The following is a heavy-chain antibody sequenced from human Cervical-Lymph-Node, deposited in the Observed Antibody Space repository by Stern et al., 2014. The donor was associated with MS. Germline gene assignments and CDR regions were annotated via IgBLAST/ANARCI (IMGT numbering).Heavy chain of an antibody. V-gene: IGHV1-69*01. J-gene: IGHJ6*02. CDR2: VIPIFGTA. CDR3: ARGELKEGLVRGMDV. CDR1: GGTFSSYA. D-gene: IGHD1-26*01. Sequence: QVQLVQSGAEVKKPGSSVKVCKASGGTFSSYAISWVRQAPGQALEWMGGVIPIFGTANYGQKFQGRVTITADESTSTAYMELSSLRSEDTAVYYCARGELKEGLVRGMDVWGQGTTVTVAS.